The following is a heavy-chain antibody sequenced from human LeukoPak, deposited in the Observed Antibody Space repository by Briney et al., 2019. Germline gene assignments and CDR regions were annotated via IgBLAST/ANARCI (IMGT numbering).Heavy chain of an antibody. CDR2: IPYDGSNK. CDR3: AKGVGGSANYYYMDV. V-gene: IGHV3-30*02. CDR1: GFTFSSYA. D-gene: IGHD3-10*01. Sequence: PGGSLRLSCAASGFTFSSYAMSWVRQAPGKGLEWVAFIPYDGSNKFYADSVKGRFTISRDNSKNTLSLQMNSLRAEDTAVYYCAKGVGGSANYYYMDVWGKGTTVTVSS. J-gene: IGHJ6*03.